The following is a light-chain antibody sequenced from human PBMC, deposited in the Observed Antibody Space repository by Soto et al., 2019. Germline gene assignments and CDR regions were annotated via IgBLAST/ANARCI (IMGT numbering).Light chain of an antibody. V-gene: IGKV1-5*03. Sequence: DIQMTQAPATLSASVLDIVTITFRASQNILKWVAWYQQKPVKAPRLLIYEASTLENGVPSRFSGGGSGTEFTLTISSLQTDDFATYYCQQYNTYATFGQGTKVDIK. CDR2: EAS. CDR3: QQYNTYAT. CDR1: QNILKW. J-gene: IGKJ1*01.